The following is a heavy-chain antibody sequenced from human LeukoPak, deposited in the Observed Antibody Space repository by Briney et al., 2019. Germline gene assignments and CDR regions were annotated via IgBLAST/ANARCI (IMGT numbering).Heavy chain of an antibody. CDR2: ISYSGTT. D-gene: IGHD1-7*01. J-gene: IGHJ4*02. CDR1: AVSISSSEYY. CDR3: ASRYNWNYVRGEFDY. V-gene: IGHV4-39*07. Sequence: ETLSLTCTVSAVSISSSEYYWGWIRQPPGKGLEWIGTISYSGTTYYNPSLKSRVTISVDTSKNQFSLKLSSVTAADTAVYYCASRYNWNYVRGEFDYWGQGTLVTVSS.